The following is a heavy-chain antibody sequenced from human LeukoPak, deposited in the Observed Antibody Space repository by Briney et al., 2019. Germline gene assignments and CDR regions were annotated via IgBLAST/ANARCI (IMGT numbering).Heavy chain of an antibody. CDR1: GGSISSSSYY. CDR2: ISYSGST. D-gene: IGHD1-26*01. CDR3: ARHSGSHYDNYDY. V-gene: IGHV4-61*05. J-gene: IGHJ4*02. Sequence: SETLSLTCTVSGGSISSSSYYWSWIRQPPGKGLEWIGYISYSGSTNYNPSLKSRVTISVDTSKNQFSLRLNSVTATDTAVYYCARHSGSHYDNYDYWGQGTLVTVSS.